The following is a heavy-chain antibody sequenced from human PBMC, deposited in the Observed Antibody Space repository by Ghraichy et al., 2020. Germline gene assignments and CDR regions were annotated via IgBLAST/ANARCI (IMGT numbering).Heavy chain of an antibody. CDR3: GRGGYLYGSNPVDY. V-gene: IGHV3-7*04. D-gene: IGHD5-18*01. CDR1: GFTFNNYY. CDR2: IKQDGSER. J-gene: IGHJ4*02. Sequence: GGSLRLSCAASGFTFNNYYMTWVRQAPGKGLEWVANIKQDGSERYYVDSVKGRFTISRDNAKDSVYLQMSSLRAEATAVYFCGRGGYLYGSNPVDYWGQGTQVTVSS.